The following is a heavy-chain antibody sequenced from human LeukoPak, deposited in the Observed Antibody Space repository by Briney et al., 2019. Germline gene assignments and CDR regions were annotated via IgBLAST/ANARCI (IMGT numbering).Heavy chain of an antibody. V-gene: IGHV3-11*04. CDR3: ARVADYSNYGLRYYYMDV. D-gene: IGHD4-11*01. CDR2: ISSSGSTI. CDR1: GFTFSDYY. J-gene: IGHJ6*03. Sequence: GGSLRLSCAASGFTFSDYYMSWIRQAPGKGLEWVSYISSSGSTIYYADSVKGRFTISRDNAKNSLYLQMNSLRAEDTAVYYCARVADYSNYGLRYYYMDVWGKGTTVTVSS.